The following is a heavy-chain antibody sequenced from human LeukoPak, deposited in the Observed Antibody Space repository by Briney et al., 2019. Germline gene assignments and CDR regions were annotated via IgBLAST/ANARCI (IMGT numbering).Heavy chain of an antibody. J-gene: IGHJ4*02. CDR2: IIPILGIA. CDR3: ARTELTGDLVFDY. Sequence: SVKVSCKASGGTFSSYTISWVRQAPGQGLEWMGRIIPILGIANYAQKFQGRVTITADKSTSTAYMELSGLRSEDTAVYYCARTELTGDLVFDYWGQGTLVTVSS. D-gene: IGHD7-27*01. CDR1: GGTFSSYT. V-gene: IGHV1-69*02.